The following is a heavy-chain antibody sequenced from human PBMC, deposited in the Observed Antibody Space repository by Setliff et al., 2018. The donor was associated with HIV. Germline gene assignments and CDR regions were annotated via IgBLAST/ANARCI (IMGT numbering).Heavy chain of an antibody. D-gene: IGHD3-16*01. V-gene: IGHV2-5*02. CDR2: IYWDDDK. Sequence: SGPTLVNPTQTLTLTCTFSGFSLTTVGGVGWIRQPPGKALEWLALIYWDDDKRYSPSLKSRLTISKDPSKDQVVLTMTNMDPVDTATYYCIHASMITAPAWGQGTLVTVSS. CDR1: GFSLTTVGG. J-gene: IGHJ5*02. CDR3: IHASMITAPA.